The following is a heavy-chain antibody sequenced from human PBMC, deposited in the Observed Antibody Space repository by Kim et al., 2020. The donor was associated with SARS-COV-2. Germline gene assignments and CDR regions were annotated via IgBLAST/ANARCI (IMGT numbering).Heavy chain of an antibody. V-gene: IGHV3-7*01. CDR1: GITSSSYG. Sequence: GGSLRLSCVASGITSSSYGLTWVRQAPGKGLEWVANIKRDGSERYYGDSVKGRFTISRDNAKSSVFLQMNSLRSEDTAVYYCGISGIWGQGPLVTVSA. CDR2: IKRDGSER. CDR3: GISGI. J-gene: IGHJ4*02.